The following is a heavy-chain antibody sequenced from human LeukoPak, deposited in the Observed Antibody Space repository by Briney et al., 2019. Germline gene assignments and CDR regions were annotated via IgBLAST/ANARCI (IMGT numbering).Heavy chain of an antibody. V-gene: IGHV4-31*03. D-gene: IGHD2-2*01. CDR1: GGSISSGGYY. Sequence: SETPSLTCTVSGGSISSGGYYWSWIRQHPGKGLEWIGYIYYSGSTYYNPSLKSRVTISVDTSKNQFSLKLSSVTAADTAVYYCASGERYCSSTSCYALDYWGQGTLVTVSS. CDR3: ASGERYCSSTSCYALDY. J-gene: IGHJ4*02. CDR2: IYYSGST.